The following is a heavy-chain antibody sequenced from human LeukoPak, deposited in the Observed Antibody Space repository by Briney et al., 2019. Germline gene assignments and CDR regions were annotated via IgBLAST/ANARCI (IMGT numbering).Heavy chain of an antibody. V-gene: IGHV4-59*01. Sequence: SETLSLTCTVSGGSINNYYWSWIRQPPGKGLEWIGDIYYSGSTNYNPSLKSRVTISVDTSKNQFSLKLSSVTAADTAVYYCARAGGSIAAAGTEGINFQHWGQGTLVTVSS. D-gene: IGHD6-13*01. CDR1: GGSINNYY. CDR2: IYYSGST. J-gene: IGHJ1*01. CDR3: ARAGGSIAAAGTEGINFQH.